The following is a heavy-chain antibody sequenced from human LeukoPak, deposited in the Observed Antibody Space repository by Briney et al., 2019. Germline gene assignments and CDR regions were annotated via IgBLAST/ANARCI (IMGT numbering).Heavy chain of an antibody. V-gene: IGHV3-30-3*01. CDR3: VKDRCDRTTCPEV. CDR1: GFTFSSYA. CDR2: ISYDGSNK. Sequence: GSLRLSCAASGFTFSSYAMHWVRQAPGKGLEWVAVISYDGSNKYYADSVKGRFTISRDNSKNTLHLQMSSLRAEDTALYYCVKDRCDRTTCPEVWGQGTLVTVSS. D-gene: IGHD2-2*01. J-gene: IGHJ4*02.